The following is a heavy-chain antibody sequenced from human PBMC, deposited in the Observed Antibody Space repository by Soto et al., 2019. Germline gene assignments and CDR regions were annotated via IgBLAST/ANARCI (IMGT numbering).Heavy chain of an antibody. D-gene: IGHD6-19*01. J-gene: IGHJ5*02. V-gene: IGHV1-2*04. Sequence: ASVKVSCKASGYTFTGYYMHWVRQAPGQGLEWMGWINPNSGGTNYAQKFQGWVTMTRDTSISTAYMELSRLRSDDTAVCYCARAGEVAVAGTATWFDPWGQGTLVTVSS. CDR3: ARAGEVAVAGTATWFDP. CDR2: INPNSGGT. CDR1: GYTFTGYY.